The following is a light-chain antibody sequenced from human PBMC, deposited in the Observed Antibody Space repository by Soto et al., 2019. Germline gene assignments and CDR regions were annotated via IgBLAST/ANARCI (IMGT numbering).Light chain of an antibody. CDR2: EVS. Sequence: QSVLTQPASVSGSPGQSIAITCTGTNSDVGAFNYVSWYQQHPDKAPKLMIYEVSNRPSGVSNRFSGSKSVNTATLTISGLQTEDEADYYCSSYTTNSTRVFGTGTKVTVL. J-gene: IGLJ1*01. V-gene: IGLV2-14*03. CDR1: NSDVGAFNY. CDR3: SSYTTNSTRV.